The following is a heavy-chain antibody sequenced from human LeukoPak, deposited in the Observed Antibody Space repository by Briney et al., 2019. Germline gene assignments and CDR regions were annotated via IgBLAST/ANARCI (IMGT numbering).Heavy chain of an antibody. J-gene: IGHJ6*03. CDR3: ARAGGYCSSTSCYSDYYYYMDV. CDR1: GGSISSYY. CDR2: IYYSGST. D-gene: IGHD2-2*02. V-gene: IGHV4-59*01. Sequence: SETLSLTCTVSGGSISSYYWSWIRQPPGKGLEWIGYIYYSGSTNYNPSLKSRVTISVDTSKNQFSLKLSSVTAADTAVYYCARAGGYCSSTSCYSDYYYYMDVWGKGTTVTISS.